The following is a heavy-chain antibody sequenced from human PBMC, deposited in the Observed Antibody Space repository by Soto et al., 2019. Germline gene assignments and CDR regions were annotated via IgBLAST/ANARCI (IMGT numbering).Heavy chain of an antibody. V-gene: IGHV4-61*08. J-gene: IGHJ5*02. CDR1: GDSISSGDYY. Sequence: SETLSLTCTVSGDSISSGDYYWSWIRQPPGKGLEWIGYIYYSGSTNYNPSLKSRVTISVDTSKNQFSLKLSSVTAADTAVYYCARILRYFDWLAAFDPWGQGTLVTVSS. CDR3: ARILRYFDWLAAFDP. CDR2: IYYSGST. D-gene: IGHD3-9*01.